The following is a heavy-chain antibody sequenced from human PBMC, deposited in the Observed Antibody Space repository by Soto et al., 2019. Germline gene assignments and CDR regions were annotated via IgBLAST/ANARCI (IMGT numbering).Heavy chain of an antibody. D-gene: IGHD5-12*01. CDR2: ISAYNGNT. V-gene: IGHV1-18*01. CDR3: ARYVDIVATDYYGMDV. Sequence: GASVKVSCKASGYTFTSYGISWVRQAPGQGLEWMGWISAYNGNTNYAQKLQGRVTMTTDTSTSTAYMELRSLRSDDTAVYYCARYVDIVATDYYGMDVWGQGTLVTVSS. CDR1: GYTFTSYG. J-gene: IGHJ6*02.